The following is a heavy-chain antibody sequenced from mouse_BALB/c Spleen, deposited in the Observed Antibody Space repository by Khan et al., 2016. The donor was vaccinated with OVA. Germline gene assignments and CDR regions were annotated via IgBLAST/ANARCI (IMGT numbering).Heavy chain of an antibody. D-gene: IGHD2-10*01. V-gene: IGHV2-6-1*01. Sequence: QVQLKESGPGLVAPSQSLSITCTISGFSLTNYGVHWVRQPPGKGLEWLVLMWSDGSTTYNSALKSSLALSKDNSKSQVFLKMNSLQTNDTDMYFCARQPYYHYNVMDYWGQGTSVTVSS. J-gene: IGHJ4*01. CDR1: GFSLTNYG. CDR3: ARQPYYHYNVMDY. CDR2: MWSDGST.